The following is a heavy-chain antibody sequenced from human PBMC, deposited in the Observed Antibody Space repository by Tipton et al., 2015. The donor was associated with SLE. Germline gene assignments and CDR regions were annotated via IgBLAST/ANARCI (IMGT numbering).Heavy chain of an antibody. V-gene: IGHV3-64*02. CDR2: ISDDGYAT. D-gene: IGHD3-16*01. CDR3: AREGGRPGYWYFDL. CDR1: GFTFNTYS. J-gene: IGHJ2*01. Sequence: GSLRLSCAASGFTFNTYSMHWVRQAPGKRLEYVSVISDDGYATFHAGSVKGRFTISRDNSKNTLYLQMADVKVEDMAVYYCAREGGRPGYWYFDLWGRGTLVTVSS.